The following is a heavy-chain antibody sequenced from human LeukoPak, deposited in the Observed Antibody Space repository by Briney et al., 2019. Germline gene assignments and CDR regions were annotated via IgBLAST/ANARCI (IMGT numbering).Heavy chain of an antibody. CDR2: FDPEEAKM. J-gene: IGHJ4*02. CDR3: TTRSGDFWSGFVN. V-gene: IGHV1-24*01. CDR1: GNSLSELS. Sequence: LVTLSCKVSGNSLSELSIQWVRQAPGKGLECVGGFDPEEAKMVYAQNFQGRVTMTEDTSTQTAYMELSGLTSGDTAVYYCTTRSGDFWSGFVNWGQGTLVTVSS. D-gene: IGHD3-3*01.